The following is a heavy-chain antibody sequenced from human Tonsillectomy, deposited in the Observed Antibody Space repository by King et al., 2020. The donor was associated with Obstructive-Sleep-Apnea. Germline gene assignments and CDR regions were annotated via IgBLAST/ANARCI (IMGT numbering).Heavy chain of an antibody. CDR2: IYYRGST. J-gene: IGHJ4*02. CDR1: NDSISGYY. D-gene: IGHD3-10*01. V-gene: IGHV4-59*01. Sequence: VQLQESGPGLVKPSETLSLTCTVSNDSISGYYWSWIRQSPGMGLEWIGYIYYRGSTNYNPSLKSRVTISVDTSKNQFSLNLRSVTAADTAVYYCARSGSGSSSSYFFDYWGQGTLVTVSS. CDR3: ARSGSGSSSSYFFDY.